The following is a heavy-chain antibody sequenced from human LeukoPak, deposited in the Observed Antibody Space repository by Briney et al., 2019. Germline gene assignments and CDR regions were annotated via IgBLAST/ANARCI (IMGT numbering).Heavy chain of an antibody. J-gene: IGHJ1*01. CDR1: DGSISIYY. V-gene: IGHV4-59*01. D-gene: IGHD1-26*01. CDR3: ARDLELGY. Sequence: SETLSLTCTVSDGSISIYYWSWIRQPPGKGLEWIGYINYSGATNYNPSFKSRVTMSIDTSKDQFSLKLISVTAADTAVYYCARDLELGYWGQGTPVTVSS. CDR2: INYSGAT.